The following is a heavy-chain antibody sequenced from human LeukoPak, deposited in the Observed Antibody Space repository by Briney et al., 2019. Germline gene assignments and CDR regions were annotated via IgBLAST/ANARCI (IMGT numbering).Heavy chain of an antibody. Sequence: GGSLRLSCAASGFTFSSYEMNWVRQAPRKGLEWVSYISSSGSTIYYAGSVGGRFTISRDNAKNTLYLQMSSLRVEDTAVYYCAKSGHYFDYWGQGTLVTVSS. CDR1: GFTFSSYE. D-gene: IGHD3-10*01. CDR3: AKSGHYFDY. CDR2: ISSSGSTI. J-gene: IGHJ4*02. V-gene: IGHV3-48*03.